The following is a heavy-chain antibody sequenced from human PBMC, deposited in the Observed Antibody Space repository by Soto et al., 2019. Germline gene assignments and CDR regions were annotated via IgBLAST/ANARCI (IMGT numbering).Heavy chain of an antibody. Sequence: QVQLVQSGAEAKKPGSSVKVSCKTSGGTFSSYAISWVRQAPGQGLEWMGGIVPLFRTTNYAQKFQGRVTITADTSTYTLYMELSGLRSGDTAVYYCARGGYSSTWSNLLERSGLDVWGQGTTVTVSS. J-gene: IGHJ6*02. D-gene: IGHD6-13*01. CDR3: ARGGYSSTWSNLLERSGLDV. CDR1: GGTFSSYA. CDR2: IVPLFRTT. V-gene: IGHV1-69*06.